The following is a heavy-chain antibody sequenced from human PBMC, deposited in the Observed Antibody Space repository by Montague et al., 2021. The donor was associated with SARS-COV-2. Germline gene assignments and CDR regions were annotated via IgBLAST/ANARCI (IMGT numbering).Heavy chain of an antibody. Sequence: SETLSLTCAVHGGSFSTYSWNWIHQPPGKGLEWIGEIHHGGSTNYNPSLKSRVTISADTSKNQFSLKLTSVAAADTAAYYCARLGDGVVPSPILGVGPYYSYYYMDVWGKGTTVTVSS. D-gene: IGHD3-10*01. CDR1: GGSFSTYS. V-gene: IGHV4-34*01. CDR2: IHHGGST. CDR3: ARLGDGVVPSPILGVGPYYSYYYMDV. J-gene: IGHJ6*03.